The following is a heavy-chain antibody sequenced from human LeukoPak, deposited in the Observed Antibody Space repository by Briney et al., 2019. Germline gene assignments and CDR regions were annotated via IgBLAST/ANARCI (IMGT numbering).Heavy chain of an antibody. D-gene: IGHD1-1*01. Sequence: PVGSLTLSCAASGFTFSSYAMSWFRQAPGKGLEWVSTIGSSGVDTYYADSVKGRFTISKDSSKNTLQMNSLRGEDTAVYYCVKHSGSASGNSDYWGQPTIAAVSS. CDR1: GFTFSSYA. V-gene: IGHV3-23*01. J-gene: IGHJ4*02. CDR2: IGSSGVDT. CDR3: VKHSGSASGNSDY.